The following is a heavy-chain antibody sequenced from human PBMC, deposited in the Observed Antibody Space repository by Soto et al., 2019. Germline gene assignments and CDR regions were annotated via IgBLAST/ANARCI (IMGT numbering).Heavy chain of an antibody. J-gene: IGHJ4*02. CDR1: GYSFTAYW. Sequence: GESLKISCQASGYSFTAYWITWVRQMPGKGLEWMATIDPSDSYVDYSPSFRGHVTFSVDRSITTVYLQWNSLKASDSAMYFCTRRASSSFYHFDFWAREPWSPSPQ. V-gene: IGHV5-10-1*01. CDR2: IDPSDSYV. CDR3: TRRASSSFYHFDF. D-gene: IGHD2-2*01.